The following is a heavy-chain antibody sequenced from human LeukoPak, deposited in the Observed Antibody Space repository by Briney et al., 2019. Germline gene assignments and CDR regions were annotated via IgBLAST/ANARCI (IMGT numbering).Heavy chain of an antibody. Sequence: GGSLRLSCAVSGFTFSDYYMSWIRQAPGKGLEWVSYISSSGSTIYYADSVKGRFTISRDNAKNSLYLQMNSLRAEDTAVYYCARDWGTYYDILTGYSLGYWGQGTLVTVSS. V-gene: IGHV3-11*04. J-gene: IGHJ4*02. D-gene: IGHD3-9*01. CDR3: ARDWGTYYDILTGYSLGY. CDR1: GFTFSDYY. CDR2: ISSSGSTI.